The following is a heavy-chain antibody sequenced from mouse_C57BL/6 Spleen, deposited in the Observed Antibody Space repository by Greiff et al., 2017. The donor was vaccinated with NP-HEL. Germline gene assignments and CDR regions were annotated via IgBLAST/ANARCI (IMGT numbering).Heavy chain of an antibody. Sequence: QVQLQQPGAELVRPGTSVKLSCKASGYTFTSYWMHWVKQRPGQGLEWIGVIDPSDSYTNYNQKFKGKATLTVDTSSSTAYMQLSSLTSEDSAVYYCARSNWEAYWGQGTLVTVSA. V-gene: IGHV1-59*01. J-gene: IGHJ3*01. CDR1: GYTFTSYW. D-gene: IGHD4-1*02. CDR2: IDPSDSYT. CDR3: ARSNWEAY.